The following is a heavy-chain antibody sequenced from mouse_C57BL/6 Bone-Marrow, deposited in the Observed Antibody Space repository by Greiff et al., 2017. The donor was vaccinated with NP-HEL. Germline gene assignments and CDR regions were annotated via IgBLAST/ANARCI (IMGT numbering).Heavy chain of an antibody. Sequence: VKLMESGAELVRPGASVKLSCKASGYTFTDYYINWVKQRPGQGLEWIARIYPGSGNTYYNEKFKGKATLTAEKSSSTAYMQLSSLTSEDSAVYFCARDWDLAWFAYWGQGTLVTVSA. CDR3: ARDWDLAWFAY. J-gene: IGHJ3*01. CDR2: IYPGSGNT. V-gene: IGHV1-76*01. D-gene: IGHD4-1*01. CDR1: GYTFTDYY.